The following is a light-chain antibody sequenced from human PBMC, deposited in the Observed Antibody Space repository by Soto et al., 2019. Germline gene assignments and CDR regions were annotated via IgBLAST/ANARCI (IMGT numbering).Light chain of an antibody. CDR1: QNIDNW. V-gene: IGKV1-12*01. J-gene: IGKJ5*01. CDR3: QQCNSFPIT. CDR2: SAS. Sequence: DIQMTQSPSSVSASVGDRVTITCRASQNIDNWLAWYQHKPGKAPHLLIYSASTLQSAVPSRFSGSGSGTDFTLTISSLQPEDFATYYCQQCNSFPITFGQGTRLEI.